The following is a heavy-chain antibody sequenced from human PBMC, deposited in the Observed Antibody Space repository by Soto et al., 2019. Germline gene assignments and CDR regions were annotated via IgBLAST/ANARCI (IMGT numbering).Heavy chain of an antibody. CDR2: INHSGST. V-gene: IGHV4-34*01. Sequence: SETLSLTCAVYGGSFSGYYWSWIRQPPGKGLEWIGEINHSGSTNYNPSLKSRVTISVDTSKNQFSLKLSSVTAADTAVYYCARVIAARPGEGYFDYWGQGTLVTVSS. CDR3: ARVIAARPGEGYFDY. J-gene: IGHJ4*02. D-gene: IGHD6-6*01. CDR1: GGSFSGYY.